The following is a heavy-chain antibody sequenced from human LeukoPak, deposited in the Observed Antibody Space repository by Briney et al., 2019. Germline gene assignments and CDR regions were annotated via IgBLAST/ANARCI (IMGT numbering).Heavy chain of an antibody. J-gene: IGHJ4*02. Sequence: PGGSLRLSCAASGFTFSTYNMNWVRQAPGKGLEWVSSISSSSNIYYAGSVKGRFTISRDDAKNSLYLQMNSLGAEDTAVYFCARETIWGGIQPLDYWGQGTLVTVSS. D-gene: IGHD5-18*01. V-gene: IGHV3-69-1*01. CDR1: GFTFSTYN. CDR2: ISSSSNI. CDR3: ARETIWGGIQPLDY.